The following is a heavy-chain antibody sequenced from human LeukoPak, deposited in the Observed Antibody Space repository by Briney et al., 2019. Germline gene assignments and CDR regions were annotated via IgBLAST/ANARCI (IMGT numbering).Heavy chain of an antibody. Sequence: SGGSLRLSCAASGLSFSSHAFSWVRQAPGKGLEWVSAINGYTTYYADSVKGRFTISRDNSENTLYLQMNSLRAEDTAVYYCAKDAYYYDSSGYYTVYYYYGMDVWGQGTTVTVSS. CDR3: AKDAYYYDSSGYYTVYYYYGMDV. J-gene: IGHJ6*02. CDR1: GLSFSSHA. V-gene: IGHV3-23*01. CDR2: INGYTT. D-gene: IGHD3-22*01.